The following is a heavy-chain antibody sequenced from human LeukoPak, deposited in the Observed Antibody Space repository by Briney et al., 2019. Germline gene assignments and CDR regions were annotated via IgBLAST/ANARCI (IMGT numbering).Heavy chain of an antibody. CDR3: ARGDGSGSYLLDH. V-gene: IGHV3-23*01. CDR1: GFTFTSYS. CDR2: TSDRGDYT. D-gene: IGHD3-10*01. Sequence: PGGSLRLSCAASGFTFTSYSMSWVRQAPGKGLEWVSGTSDRGDYTYYADSMKGRIAISRANSRNTVYLQMYSLRVEDTAVYFCARGDGSGSYLLDHWGQGILVAVSS. J-gene: IGHJ4*02.